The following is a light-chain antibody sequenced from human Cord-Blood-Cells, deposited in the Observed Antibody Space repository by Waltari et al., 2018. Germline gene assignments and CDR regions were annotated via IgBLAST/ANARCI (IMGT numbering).Light chain of an antibody. V-gene: IGKV1-39*01. CDR3: QQSYSTRG. CDR2: AAS. Sequence: DIQMTQSPASLHASVGARVTITCRASQSISSYLNWYQQTPGKAPKLLTYAASSLQSGVASRFSGSGSGTDYTLTISSLHPEDFATYYCQQSYSTRGFGQGTKLEIK. J-gene: IGKJ2*03. CDR1: QSISSY.